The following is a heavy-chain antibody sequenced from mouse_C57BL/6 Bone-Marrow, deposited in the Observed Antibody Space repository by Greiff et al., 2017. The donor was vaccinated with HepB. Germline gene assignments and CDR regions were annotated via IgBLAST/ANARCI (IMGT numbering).Heavy chain of an antibody. V-gene: IGHV1-15*01. CDR3: TRRPLYPNYAMDY. J-gene: IGHJ4*01. D-gene: IGHD2-12*01. CDR1: GYTFTDYE. Sequence: QVQLQQSGAELVRPGASVTLSCKASGYTFTDYEMHWVKQTPVHGLEWIGAIDPETGGTAYNQKFKGKAILTADKSSSTAYMELRSLTSEDSAVYYCTRRPLYPNYAMDYWGQGTSVTVSS. CDR2: IDPETGGT.